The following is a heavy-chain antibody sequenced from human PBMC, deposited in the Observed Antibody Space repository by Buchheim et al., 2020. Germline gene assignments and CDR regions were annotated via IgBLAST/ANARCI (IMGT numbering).Heavy chain of an antibody. CDR3: ARLGGITIFGVVKYYYYGMDV. Sequence: EVQLVESGGGLVQPGGSLRLSCAASGFTFSSYEMNWVRQAPGKGLEWVSYISSSGSTIYYADSVKGRFTISRDNAKNSLYLQMNSLRAEDTAVYYCARLGGITIFGVVKYYYYGMDVWGQGTT. D-gene: IGHD3-3*01. CDR1: GFTFSSYE. CDR2: ISSSGSTI. J-gene: IGHJ6*02. V-gene: IGHV3-48*03.